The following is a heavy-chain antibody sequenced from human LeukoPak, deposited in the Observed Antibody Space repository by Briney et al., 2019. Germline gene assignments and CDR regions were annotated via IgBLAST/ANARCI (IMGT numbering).Heavy chain of an antibody. V-gene: IGHV3-30*02. J-gene: IGHJ3*01. D-gene: IGHD3-9*01. CDR3: ATVGVEGRYFDWLLSG. CDR1: GFTFSSYG. Sequence: GGSLRLSCAASGFTFSSYGMHWVRQAPGKGLEWVAFIRYDGSNKYYADSVKGRFTISRDNSKNTLYLQMNSLRAEDTAVYYCATVGVEGRYFDWLLSGWGQGTMVTVSS. CDR2: IRYDGSNK.